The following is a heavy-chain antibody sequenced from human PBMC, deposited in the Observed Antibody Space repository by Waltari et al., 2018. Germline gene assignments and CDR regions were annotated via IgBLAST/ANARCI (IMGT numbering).Heavy chain of an antibody. Sequence: QVQLQESGPGLVKPSETLSLTCTVSGGSISSYYWSWIRQPPGKGLEWIGYIYYSGITNYNPSLKSRVTIAVDTSKNQFSLKLNSVTAADTAVYYCARGSRGNGAAFDVWGQGTMVTVSS. CDR1: GGSISSYY. CDR2: IYYSGIT. J-gene: IGHJ3*01. V-gene: IGHV4-59*01. CDR3: ARGSRGNGAAFDV. D-gene: IGHD3-22*01.